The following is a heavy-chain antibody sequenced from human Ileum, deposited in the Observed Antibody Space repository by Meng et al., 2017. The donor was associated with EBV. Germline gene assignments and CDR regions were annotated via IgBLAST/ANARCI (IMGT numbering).Heavy chain of an antibody. D-gene: IGHD4-17*01. Sequence: QVHLQESGPGLVXPXXXXXLTXTVSGDTLFNGGHYWTWLRQPPGKGLEWIGYIFYTGSTYYNPSLKSRVTISLDLSKDQFSLNLTSVTAADTAVYYCARDSNGDYGWVDPWGQGTLVTVSS. V-gene: IGHV4-30-4*01. CDR1: GDTLFNGGHY. CDR2: IFYTGST. J-gene: IGHJ5*02. CDR3: ARDSNGDYGWVDP.